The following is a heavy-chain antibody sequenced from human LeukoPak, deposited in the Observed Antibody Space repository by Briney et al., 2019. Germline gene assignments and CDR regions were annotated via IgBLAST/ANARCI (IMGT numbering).Heavy chain of an antibody. CDR1: GFTFDDNA. Sequence: SGGSLRLSCAGSGFTFDDNAMHWVRQVPGKGLEWVSGISWNSGTIVYADSVKGRFTISRDNAKKSLYLEMNSLRADDMALYYCAKGSVAGTGLDTWGQGILVTVSS. CDR2: ISWNSGTI. CDR3: AKGSVAGTGLDT. J-gene: IGHJ5*02. V-gene: IGHV3-9*03. D-gene: IGHD6-19*01.